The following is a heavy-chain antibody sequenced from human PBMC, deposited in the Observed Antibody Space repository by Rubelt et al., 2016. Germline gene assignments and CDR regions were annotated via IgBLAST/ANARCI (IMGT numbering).Heavy chain of an antibody. CDR2: INHSGST. CDR1: GGSFSGYY. Sequence: QVQLQQWGAGLLKPSETLSLTCAVYGGSFSGYYWSWIRQAPGKGLEWIGEINHSGSTNYNPSLKSRVAISVDPSKNQFSLKLTSVTAADTAVYYCARSCIGGACYVPGAFDIWGRGTMVTVSS. V-gene: IGHV4-34*01. J-gene: IGHJ3*02. D-gene: IGHD2-15*01. CDR3: ARSCIGGACYVPGAFDI.